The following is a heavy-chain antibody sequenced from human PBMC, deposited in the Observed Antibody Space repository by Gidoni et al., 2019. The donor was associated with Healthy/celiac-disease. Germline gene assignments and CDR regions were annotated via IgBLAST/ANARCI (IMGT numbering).Heavy chain of an antibody. CDR2: ISSSSSYT. Sequence: QVQLVEAGGGLVKPGGSLRLSCAASGFTFSDYYMSWIRQAPGKGLEWVSYISSSSSYTNYADSVKGRFTISRDNAKNSLYLQMNSLRAEDTAVYYCASHHYDFWSGYYAYWGQGTLVTVSS. D-gene: IGHD3-3*01. J-gene: IGHJ4*02. CDR1: GFTFSDYY. V-gene: IGHV3-11*06. CDR3: ASHHYDFWSGYYAY.